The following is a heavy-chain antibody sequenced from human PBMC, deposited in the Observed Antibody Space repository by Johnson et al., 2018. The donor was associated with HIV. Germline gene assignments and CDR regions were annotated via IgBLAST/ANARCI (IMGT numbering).Heavy chain of an antibody. Sequence: QVQLVESGGGVVQPGGSLRLSCAASGFTFSSYGRHWVRQAPGKGLEGVAFIRYDGGNKYYADPGKGGFKISRDNSKNTLYLQMNSLRAEDTAVYYCAKDRALTYYYDSSGSDAFDIWGQGTMVTVSS. D-gene: IGHD3-22*01. CDR2: IRYDGGNK. CDR3: AKDRALTYYYDSSGSDAFDI. J-gene: IGHJ3*02. V-gene: IGHV3-30*02. CDR1: GFTFSSYG.